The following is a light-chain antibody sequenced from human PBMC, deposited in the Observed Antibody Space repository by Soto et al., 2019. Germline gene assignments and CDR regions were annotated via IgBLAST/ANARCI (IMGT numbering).Light chain of an antibody. J-gene: IGLJ2*01. V-gene: IGLV9-49*01. CDR2: VGTGGIEG. Sequence: QAVVTQPPSASASLGASVTLTCTLDSGYSNYKVDWYQLRPGKGPRFVMRVGTGGIEGSKGDGIPDRFSVLGSGLNRYLTIKNIQEEDESDYHCGADHGSGSNFVVVFGGGTKLTVL. CDR1: SGYSNYK. CDR3: GADHGSGSNFVVV.